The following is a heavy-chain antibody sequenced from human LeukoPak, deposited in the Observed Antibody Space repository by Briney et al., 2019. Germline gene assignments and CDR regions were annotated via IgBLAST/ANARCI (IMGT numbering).Heavy chain of an antibody. J-gene: IGHJ4*02. V-gene: IGHV1-24*01. CDR1: GYTLTALS. D-gene: IGHD3-3*01. CDR3: ARSRAYDIWSCYPLLFDY. CDR2: FDPEDGET. Sequence: ASVKVSCKVSGYTLTALSMHWVRQAPGTGLEWLGGFDPEDGETIYAHKFQGRVTMTEDTSTDTAYMELSSLRSEDTAVYYCARSRAYDIWSCYPLLFDYWGQGTLVTVSS.